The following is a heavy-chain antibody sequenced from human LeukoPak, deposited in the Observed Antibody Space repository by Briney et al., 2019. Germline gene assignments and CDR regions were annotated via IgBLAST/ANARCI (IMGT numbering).Heavy chain of an antibody. CDR3: ARRSYNSPLRY. V-gene: IGHV4-34*01. CDR2: INHSGST. Sequence: SETLSLTCTVSGGSITSYYWSWIRQPPGKGLEWIGEINHSGSTNYNPSLKSRVTISVDTSKNQFSLKLSSVTAADTAVYYCARRSYNSPLRYWGQGTLVTVSS. J-gene: IGHJ4*02. CDR1: GGSITSYY. D-gene: IGHD3-10*01.